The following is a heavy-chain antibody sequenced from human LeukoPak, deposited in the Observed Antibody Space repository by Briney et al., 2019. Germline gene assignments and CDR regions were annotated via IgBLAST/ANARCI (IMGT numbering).Heavy chain of an antibody. D-gene: IGHD5-18*01. V-gene: IGHV3-7*01. Sequence: PGGSLRLSCAASGFTFSSYWMSWVRQAPGKGLEWVANIKQDGSEKYYVDSVKGRFTISRDNAKNSLYLQMNSLRAEDTAAYYCARTAGIQLWSPFDYWGQGTLVTVSS. J-gene: IGHJ4*02. CDR1: GFTFSSYW. CDR2: IKQDGSEK. CDR3: ARTAGIQLWSPFDY.